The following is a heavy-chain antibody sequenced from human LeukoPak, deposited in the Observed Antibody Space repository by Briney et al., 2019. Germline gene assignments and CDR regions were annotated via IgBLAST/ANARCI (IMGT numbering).Heavy chain of an antibody. CDR2: IIASGGST. CDR1: GFTFSSYA. J-gene: IGHJ6*02. Sequence: GGSLRLSCATSGFTFSSYAMSWVRQAPGKGLEWVSGIIASGGSTYYADSVKGRFTISRDNSKNTLYLQMNSLRAEDSAVYYCAKRRYCSSTSCYRYYYYYYGMDVWGQGTTVTVSS. CDR3: AKRRYCSSTSCYRYYYYYYGMDV. D-gene: IGHD2-2*01. V-gene: IGHV3-23*01.